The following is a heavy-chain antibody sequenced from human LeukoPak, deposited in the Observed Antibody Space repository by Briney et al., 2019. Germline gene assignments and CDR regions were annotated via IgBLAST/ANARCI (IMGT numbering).Heavy chain of an antibody. CDR1: GYTFTGYY. CDR2: INPKNGDT. V-gene: IGHV1-2*02. Sequence: GASVKVSCKASGYTFTGYYIHWVRQAPGQGVEWLGWINPKNGDTNYPQKFLGRVAVTRDTSISTAYMDLSRLTSDDTAVYYCATDMTSVTTFDYWGQGTLVTVSS. CDR3: ATDMTSVTTFDY. J-gene: IGHJ4*02. D-gene: IGHD4-17*01.